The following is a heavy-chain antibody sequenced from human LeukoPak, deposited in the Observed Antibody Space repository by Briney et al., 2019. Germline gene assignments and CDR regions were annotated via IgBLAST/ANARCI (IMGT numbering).Heavy chain of an antibody. J-gene: IGHJ6*03. V-gene: IGHV3-9*03. D-gene: IGHD5-12*01. CDR1: GFTFVDYA. CDR3: AKEGFSGYCFESIDV. CDR2: ISWNSGSI. Sequence: SLRLSCAASGFTFVDYAMHWVRQAPGKGLEWVSGISWNSGSIGYADSVKGRFTISRDNAKNSLYLQMNSLRAEDMALSLCAKEGFSGYCFESIDVWGKGTMVTVSS.